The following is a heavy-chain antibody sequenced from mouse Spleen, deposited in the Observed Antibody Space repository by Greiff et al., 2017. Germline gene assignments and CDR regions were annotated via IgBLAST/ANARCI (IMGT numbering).Heavy chain of an antibody. CDR2: ISSGGSYT. D-gene: IGHD3-2*02. Sequence: EVKLMESGGDLVKPGGSLKLSCAASGFTFSSYGMSWVRQTPDKRLEWVATISSGGSYTYYPDSVKGRFTISRDNAKNTLYLQMSSLKSEDTAMYYCASSGSNWYFDVWGTGTTVTVSS. J-gene: IGHJ1*03. CDR1: GFTFSSYG. CDR3: ASSGSNWYFDV. V-gene: IGHV5-6*01.